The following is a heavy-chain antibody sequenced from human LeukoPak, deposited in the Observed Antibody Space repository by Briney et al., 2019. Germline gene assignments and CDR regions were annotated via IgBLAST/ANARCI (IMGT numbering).Heavy chain of an antibody. CDR2: ISSSSSII. J-gene: IGHJ5*01. Sequence: GGSLRLSCAASGFTFSSYTMNCVRQAPGKGLEWVSSISSSSSIIYYADSVKGRFTISRDNAKNSLYLQVNSLRAEDTAVYYCARDLFDDYSHDSWGQRALVTVSS. V-gene: IGHV3-21*01. CDR3: ARDLFDDYSHDS. CDR1: GFTFSSYT. D-gene: IGHD3-16*01.